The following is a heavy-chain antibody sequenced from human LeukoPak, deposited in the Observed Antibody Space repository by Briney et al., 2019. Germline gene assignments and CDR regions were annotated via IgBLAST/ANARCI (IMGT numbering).Heavy chain of an antibody. Sequence: PSETLSLTCAVYGGSFTDYYWSWIRHLPGKGLEWIGEIHHRAGASYNPSLWGRVTISADTSKNQFSLHLTSVTAADTATFYCARGPVRDDGLTGISYYFGLDVWGHGTTVTVFS. CDR1: GGSFTDYY. CDR2: IHHRAGA. D-gene: IGHD2-21*02. CDR3: ARGPVRDDGLTGISYYFGLDV. J-gene: IGHJ6*02. V-gene: IGHV4-34*01.